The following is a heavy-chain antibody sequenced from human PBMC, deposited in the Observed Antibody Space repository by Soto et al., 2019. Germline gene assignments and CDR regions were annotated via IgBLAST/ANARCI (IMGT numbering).Heavy chain of an antibody. CDR3: ARMTSGLYGDYYFDY. CDR1: GGSISSYY. J-gene: IGHJ4*02. D-gene: IGHD4-17*01. V-gene: IGHV4-59*01. Sequence: PSETLSLTCTISGGSISSYYWSWTRQPPGKGLEWIGYIYFSGSTHYNPSLKSRVTISVDTSKTQFSLKLSSVTAADTAVYYCARMTSGLYGDYYFDYWGQGTLVTVSS. CDR2: IYFSGST.